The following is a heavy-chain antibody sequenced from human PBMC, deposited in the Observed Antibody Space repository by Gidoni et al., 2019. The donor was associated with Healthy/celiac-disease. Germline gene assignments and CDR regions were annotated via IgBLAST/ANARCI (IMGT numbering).Heavy chain of an antibody. J-gene: IGHJ4*02. CDR3: AKDWPYYDILTGYYS. V-gene: IGHV3-23*01. CDR1: GFPFSSYA. Sequence: EVQLLESGGGLVQPGGSLRLSCAASGFPFSSYAMSWVRQAPGKGLEWVPAISGSGGSTYYADSVKGRFTISRDNSKNTLYLQMNSLRAEDTAVYYCAKDWPYYDILTGYYSWGQGTLVTVSS. D-gene: IGHD3-9*01. CDR2: ISGSGGST.